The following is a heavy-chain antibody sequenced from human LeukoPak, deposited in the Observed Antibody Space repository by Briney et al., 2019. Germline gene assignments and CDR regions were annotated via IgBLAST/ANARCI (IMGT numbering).Heavy chain of an antibody. CDR2: IKQDGSEK. V-gene: IGHV3-7*01. CDR1: GFTFSSYW. D-gene: IGHD6-19*01. J-gene: IGHJ6*03. CDR3: ARDLWYSSGWYHYYYYYMDV. Sequence: GGSLRLSCAASGFTFSSYWMSWVRQAPEKGLEWVANIKQDGSEKYYVDSVKGRFTISRDNAKNSLYLQMNSLRAEDTAVYYCARDLWYSSGWYHYYYYYMDVWGKGTTVTVSS.